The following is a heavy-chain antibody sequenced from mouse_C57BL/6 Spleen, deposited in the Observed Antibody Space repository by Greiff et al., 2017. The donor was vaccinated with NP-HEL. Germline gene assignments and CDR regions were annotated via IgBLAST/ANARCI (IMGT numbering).Heavy chain of an antibody. CDR1: GYTFTSYW. CDR3: ASDYGYDEEDYYAMDY. Sequence: QVQLQQSGAELVRPGSSVKLSCKASGYTFTSYWMHWVKQRPIQGLEWIGNIDPSDSETHYNQKFKDKATLTVDKSSSTAYMQLSSLTSEDSAVYYCASDYGYDEEDYYAMDYWGQGTSVTVSS. V-gene: IGHV1-52*01. CDR2: IDPSDSET. D-gene: IGHD2-2*01. J-gene: IGHJ4*01.